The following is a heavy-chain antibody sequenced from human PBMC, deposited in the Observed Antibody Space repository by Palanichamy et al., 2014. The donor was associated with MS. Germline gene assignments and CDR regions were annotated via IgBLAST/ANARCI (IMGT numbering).Heavy chain of an antibody. J-gene: IGHJ5*02. CDR3: ARRGIGWGWFDP. CDR1: GFTFSTHW. V-gene: IGHV3-7*01. D-gene: IGHD6-19*01. CDR2: IKQDGSEI. Sequence: EVQLVESGGGLVQPGGSLRLSCAASGFTFSTHWMSWVRQAPGKGLEWVANIKQDGSEIHYVDSVKGRFTISRDNAKNSLYLQMNSLRPEDTAVYYCARRGIGWGWFDPWGQGTLVRVSS.